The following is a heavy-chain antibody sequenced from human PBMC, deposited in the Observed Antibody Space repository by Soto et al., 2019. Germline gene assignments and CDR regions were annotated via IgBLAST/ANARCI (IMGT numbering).Heavy chain of an antibody. D-gene: IGHD2-21*01. Sequence: QVQVVQSGAEEKKPGASVKVSCKASGYTFTSYAMHWVRQAPGQRLEWMGWINAGNGNTKHSQKFQGRVTITRDTSASTAYMELSSLRPEDTAVYYCARGGEPIDYWGQRTLVTVSS. CDR1: GYTFTSYA. CDR2: INAGNGNT. J-gene: IGHJ4*02. CDR3: ARGGEPIDY. V-gene: IGHV1-3*05.